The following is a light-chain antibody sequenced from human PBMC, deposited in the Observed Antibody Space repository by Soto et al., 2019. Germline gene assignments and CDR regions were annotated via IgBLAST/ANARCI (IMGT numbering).Light chain of an antibody. CDR2: DAS. CDR1: QNSSDW. V-gene: IGKV1-5*01. J-gene: IGKJ4*01. Sequence: DIQMTQSPSTLSASVGDRVTITCRANQNSSDWLAWYQQKPGKAPKLLIYDASILESGVPSRFSGTGFGAEFTLTISSLQPDDFATDYCQQYNSSPLTFGGGTKMEIK. CDR3: QQYNSSPLT.